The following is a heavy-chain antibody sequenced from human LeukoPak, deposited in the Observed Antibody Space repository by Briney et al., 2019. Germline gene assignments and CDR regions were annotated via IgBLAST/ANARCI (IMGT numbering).Heavy chain of an antibody. V-gene: IGHV4-59*01. CDR2: IYYSGST. D-gene: IGHD3-10*01. CDR3: ARSEGLGTMVRGVIMENWYFDL. J-gene: IGHJ2*01. CDR1: GGSISSYY. Sequence: SETLSLTCTVSGGSISSYYWSWIRQPPGKGLEWIGYIYYSGSTNYNPSLKSRVTISVDTSKNQFSLKLSSVTAADTAVYYCARSEGLGTMVRGVIMENWYFDLWGRGTLVTVSS.